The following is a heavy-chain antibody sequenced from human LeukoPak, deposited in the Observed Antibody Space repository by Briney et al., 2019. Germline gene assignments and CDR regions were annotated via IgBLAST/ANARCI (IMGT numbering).Heavy chain of an antibody. CDR3: ARDCYHYYGSGHVDWFDP. CDR1: GYTFTCYY. Sequence: GASVKVSCKASGYTFTCYYMHWVRQAPGQGLEWMGWINPNSGGTNYAQKFQGRVTMTRDTSISTAYMELSRLRSDDTAVYYCARDCYHYYGSGHVDWFDPWGQGTLVTVSS. V-gene: IGHV1-2*02. J-gene: IGHJ5*02. CDR2: INPNSGGT. D-gene: IGHD3-10*01.